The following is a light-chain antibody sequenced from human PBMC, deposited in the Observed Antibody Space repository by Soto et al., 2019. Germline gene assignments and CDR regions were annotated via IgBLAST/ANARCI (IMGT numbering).Light chain of an antibody. CDR3: SSYSASSTPVV. V-gene: IGLV2-14*01. Sequence: QSALTQPASVSGSPGQLITISCTGTSSDVGGYKHVSWYQQHPGKAPKLMIYEVANRPSGVPTRFSGSKSGNTASLTISGLQAEDEGDYYCSSYSASSTPVVFGGGTKLPVL. CDR1: SSDVGGYKH. J-gene: IGLJ2*01. CDR2: EVA.